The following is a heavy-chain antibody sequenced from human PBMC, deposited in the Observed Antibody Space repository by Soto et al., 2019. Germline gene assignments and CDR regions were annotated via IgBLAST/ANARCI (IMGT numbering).Heavy chain of an antibody. D-gene: IGHD2-15*01. Sequence: PSETLSLTCAVSGGSISSGGYSWSWIRQPPGKGLEWIGYIYHSGSTYYNPSLKSRVTISVDRSKNQFSLKLSSVTAADTAVYYCARVIDCSGGSCYPYNWFDPWGQGTLVTVSS. V-gene: IGHV4-30-2*01. CDR3: ARVIDCSGGSCYPYNWFDP. J-gene: IGHJ5*02. CDR1: GGSISSGGYS. CDR2: IYHSGST.